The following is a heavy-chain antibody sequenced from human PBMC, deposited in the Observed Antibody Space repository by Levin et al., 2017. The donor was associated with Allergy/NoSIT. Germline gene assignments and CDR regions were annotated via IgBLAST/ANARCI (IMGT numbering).Heavy chain of an antibody. CDR2: IYPGDSDT. J-gene: IGHJ6*02. V-gene: IGHV5-51*01. D-gene: IGHD5-12*01. CDR3: VRNGYSEYAKSNSYFYYPMDV. Sequence: ASVKVSCKTFGYSFSSNWIAWVRQMPGKGLEWMGIIYPGDSDTRYNPSVQGQVTISVDKSITTDFLQWSSLKDSDTAIYYCVRNGYSEYAKSNSYFYYPMDVWGQGTTVTVSS. CDR1: GYSFSSNW.